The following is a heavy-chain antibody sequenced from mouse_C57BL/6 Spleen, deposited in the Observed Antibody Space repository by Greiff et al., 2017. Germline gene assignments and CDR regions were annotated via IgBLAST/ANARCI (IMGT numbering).Heavy chain of an antibody. CDR1: GYTFTDYE. V-gene: IGHV1-15*01. CDR2: IDPETGGT. D-gene: IGHD2-5*01. CDR3: TSAYYSNYAFAY. J-gene: IGHJ3*01. Sequence: QVQLKQSGAELVRPGASVTLSCKASGYTFTDYEMHWVKQTPVHGLEWIGAIDPETGGTAYNQKFKGKAILTADKSSSTAYMELRSLTSEDSAVYYCTSAYYSNYAFAYWGQGTLVTVSA.